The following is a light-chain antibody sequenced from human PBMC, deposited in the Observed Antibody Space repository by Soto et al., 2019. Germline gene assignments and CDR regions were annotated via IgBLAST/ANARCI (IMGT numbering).Light chain of an antibody. CDR2: LGS. CDR3: MQVLQIPVT. CDR1: QSLLHSDGYNY. Sequence: DLVVTQSPLSLPVTPGEPASISCRSSQSLLHSDGYNYLDWYLQKPGQSPQLLIQLGSMRASGVPDRFSGSVSGTDFTLKISRVEAEDVGVYYCMQVLQIPVTFGPGTKVDI. J-gene: IGKJ3*01. V-gene: IGKV2-28*01.